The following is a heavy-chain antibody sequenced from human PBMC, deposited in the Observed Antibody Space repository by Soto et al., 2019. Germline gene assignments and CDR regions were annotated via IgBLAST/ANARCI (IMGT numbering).Heavy chain of an antibody. Sequence: QVTLKESGPVLVKPTETLTLTCTVSGFSLSNARMGVSWIRQPPGRALEWLAHIFSNDEKSYSTSLKSRLTISKDTSKSQVVLTMTNMDPVDTATYYCARITYDSSGYYYDGDYWGQGTLVTVSS. V-gene: IGHV2-26*01. J-gene: IGHJ4*02. CDR3: ARITYDSSGYYYDGDY. CDR2: IFSNDEK. CDR1: GFSLSNARMG. D-gene: IGHD3-22*01.